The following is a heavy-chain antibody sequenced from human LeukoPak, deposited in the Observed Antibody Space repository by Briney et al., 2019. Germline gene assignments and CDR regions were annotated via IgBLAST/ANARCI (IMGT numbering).Heavy chain of an antibody. V-gene: IGHV1-18*01. CDR3: ARTTEAHSWQTRYYSYYMDV. J-gene: IGHJ6*03. CDR2: ISAYNGNT. CDR1: GYTFTSYG. Sequence: PVASVKVSCKASGYTFTSYGISWVRQAPGQGLEWMGWISAYNGNTNYAQKLQGRVTMTTDTSTSTAYMELRSLRSDDAAVYYCARTTEAHSWQTRYYSYYMDVWGKGTTVTVSS. D-gene: IGHD6-13*01.